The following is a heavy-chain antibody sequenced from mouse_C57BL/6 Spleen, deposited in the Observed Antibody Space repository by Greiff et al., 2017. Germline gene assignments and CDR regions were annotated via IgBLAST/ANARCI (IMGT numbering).Heavy chain of an antibody. V-gene: IGHV2-2*01. D-gene: IGHD1-1*01. CDR1: GFSLTSYG. J-gene: IGHJ1*03. CDR2: IWSGGST. Sequence: VKLVESGPGLVQPSQSLSITCTVSGFSLTSYGVHWVRQSPGKGLEWLGVIWSGGSTDYNAAFISRLSISKDNSKSQVFFKMNSLQADDTAIYYCARNAYGSSHWYFDVWGTGTTVTVSS. CDR3: ARNAYGSSHWYFDV.